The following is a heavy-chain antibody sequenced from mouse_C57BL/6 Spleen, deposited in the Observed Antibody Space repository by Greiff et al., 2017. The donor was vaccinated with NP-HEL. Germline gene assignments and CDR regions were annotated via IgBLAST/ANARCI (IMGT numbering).Heavy chain of an antibody. D-gene: IGHD2-4*01. Sequence: QVQLQQPGAELVRPGTSVKSSCKASGYTFTSYWMHWVKQRPGQGLEWIGVIDPSDSYTNYNQKFKGKATLTVDTSSSTAYMQLSSLTSEDSAVYYCARDDYDYDKVDYWGQGTTLTVSS. CDR2: IDPSDSYT. J-gene: IGHJ2*01. CDR3: ARDDYDYDKVDY. V-gene: IGHV1-59*01. CDR1: GYTFTSYW.